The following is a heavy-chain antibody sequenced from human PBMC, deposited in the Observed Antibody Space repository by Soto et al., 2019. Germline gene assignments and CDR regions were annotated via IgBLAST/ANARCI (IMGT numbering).Heavy chain of an antibody. D-gene: IGHD3-22*01. J-gene: IGHJ6*02. CDR2: TYYRSKWYN. V-gene: IGHV6-1*01. Sequence: PSQTLSLTCAISGDSVSSNSGAWNWIRQSPSRGLEWLGRTYYRSKWYNDFAISVRSRITINPDTSKNQFSLQPNSVTPEDTAVYYCARDGSGYYLYADSDYYYGMDVWGQGTSVTVSS. CDR3: ARDGSGYYLYADSDYYYGMDV. CDR1: GDSVSSNSGA.